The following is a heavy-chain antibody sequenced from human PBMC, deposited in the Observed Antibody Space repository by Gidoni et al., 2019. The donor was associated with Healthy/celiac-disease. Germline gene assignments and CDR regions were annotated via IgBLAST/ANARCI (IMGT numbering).Heavy chain of an antibody. V-gene: IGHV3-49*03. CDR3: TRAYYYDSSGHYGY. Sequence: EVQLVESGGGLVQPGRSLRPSCTSSGFTLGTYAMIWFGQAPGKGLEWVGFIRSKAYGGTTEYAGSVKGRFTISRDDSKSIAYLQMNSLKTEDTAVYYCTRAYYYDSSGHYGYWGQGTLVTVSS. CDR1: GFTLGTYA. CDR2: IRSKAYGGTT. D-gene: IGHD3-22*01. J-gene: IGHJ4*02.